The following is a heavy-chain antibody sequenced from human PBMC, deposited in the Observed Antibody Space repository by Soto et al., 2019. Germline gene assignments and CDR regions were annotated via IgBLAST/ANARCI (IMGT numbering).Heavy chain of an antibody. D-gene: IGHD3-10*01. CDR2: VNPIVSMS. J-gene: IGHJ4*02. CDR3: AASYGSGYRAFDY. V-gene: IGHV1-69*02. CDR1: GDTFSFYT. Sequence: QVQLVQSGAEVKKPGSSVKVSCKASGDTFSFYTINWVRQAPGLGLEWMGRVNPIVSMSNYAQKFQGRVTITADKSTNTAYMTLSSLRSEDTAIYYCAASYGSGYRAFDYWGQGALVTVSS.